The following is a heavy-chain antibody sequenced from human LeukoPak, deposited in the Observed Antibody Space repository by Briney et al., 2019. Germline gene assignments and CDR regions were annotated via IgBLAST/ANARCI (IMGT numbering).Heavy chain of an antibody. V-gene: IGHV1-69*17. CDR3: TKGPHDYGDFVYF. D-gene: IGHD4-17*01. Sequence: SVKVSCKASGDTFDRFPISWVRLAPGQGLEWMGRIIPVFDMTNYAPKFPGRITMSADISTTTASMELRSLKSEASAIYYCTKGPHDYGDFVYFWGQGTRVTVSS. J-gene: IGHJ4*02. CDR1: GDTFDRFP. CDR2: IIPVFDMT.